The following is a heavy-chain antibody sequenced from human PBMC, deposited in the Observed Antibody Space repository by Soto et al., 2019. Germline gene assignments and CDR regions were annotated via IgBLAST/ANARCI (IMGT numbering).Heavy chain of an antibody. CDR2: ISSSSSYI. V-gene: IGHV3-21*01. CDR1: GFTFSSYS. D-gene: IGHD4-17*01. Sequence: TGGSLRLSCAASGFTFSSYSMNWVRQAPGKGLEWVSSISSSSSYIYYADSVKGRFTISRDNAKNSLYLQMNSLRAEDTAVYYCARDPRLRPTSAFDIWGQGTMVTVSS. J-gene: IGHJ3*02. CDR3: ARDPRLRPTSAFDI.